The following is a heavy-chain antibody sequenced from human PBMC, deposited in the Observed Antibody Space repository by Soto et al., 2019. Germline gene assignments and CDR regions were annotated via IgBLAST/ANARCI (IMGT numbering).Heavy chain of an antibody. CDR3: ARCPADGYNYGPSYYYYYMDV. CDR1: GFSFSSYA. CDR2: ISGSGSYM. V-gene: IGHV3-21*01. Sequence: PGGSLRLSCAASGFSFSSYAINWVRQAPGKGLEWVSSISGSGSYMYYADSVKGRFTISRDNAKNSLYLQMNGLRAEDTAVYYCARCPADGYNYGPSYYYYYMDVWGKGTTVTVSS. D-gene: IGHD5-18*01. J-gene: IGHJ6*03.